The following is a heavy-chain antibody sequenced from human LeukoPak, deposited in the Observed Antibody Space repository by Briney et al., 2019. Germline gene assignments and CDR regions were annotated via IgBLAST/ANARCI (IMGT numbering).Heavy chain of an antibody. Sequence: ASVKVSCKASGYTFTTYGINWVRQAPGQGLEWMGWINPNSGGTNYAQKFQGRVTMTRDTSISTAYMELSRLRSDDTAVYYCARSYCSSTSCYTFFDYWGQGTLVTVSS. CDR3: ARSYCSSTSCYTFFDY. CDR2: INPNSGGT. V-gene: IGHV1-2*02. D-gene: IGHD2-2*02. CDR1: GYTFTTYG. J-gene: IGHJ4*02.